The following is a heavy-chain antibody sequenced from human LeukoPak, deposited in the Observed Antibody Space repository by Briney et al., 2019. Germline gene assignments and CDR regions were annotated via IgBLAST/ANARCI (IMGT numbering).Heavy chain of an antibody. CDR3: ARVKYCSGGSCPRPFDY. V-gene: IGHV4-34*01. CDR2: INHSGST. CDR1: GGSFXXYY. Sequence: TXSXTXXVXGGSFXXYYWSWIRQPPGKGLEWIGEINHSGSTNYNPSLKSRVTISVHTSKNQFSLKLSSVTAADTAVYYCARVKYCSGGSCPRPFDYWGQGTLVTVSS. J-gene: IGHJ4*02. D-gene: IGHD2-15*01.